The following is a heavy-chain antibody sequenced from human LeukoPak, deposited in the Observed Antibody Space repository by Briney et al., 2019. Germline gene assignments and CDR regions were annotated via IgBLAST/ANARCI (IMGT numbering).Heavy chain of an antibody. CDR3: AREGDGSGSYYEYYFDY. CDR2: INPSGGST. D-gene: IGHD3-10*01. Sequence: ASVKVSCEASGYTFTSYYMHWVRQAPGQGLEWMGIINPSGGSTSYAQKFQGRVTMTRDTSTSTVYMELSSLRSEDTAVYYCAREGDGSGSYYEYYFDYWGQGTLVTVSS. V-gene: IGHV1-46*01. J-gene: IGHJ4*02. CDR1: GYTFTSYY.